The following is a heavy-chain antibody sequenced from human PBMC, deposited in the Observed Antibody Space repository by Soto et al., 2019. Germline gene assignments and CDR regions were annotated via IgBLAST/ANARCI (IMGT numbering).Heavy chain of an antibody. CDR2: ISTYTGNT. CDR1: GYTFDTYG. V-gene: IGHV1-18*01. D-gene: IGHD2-21*01. J-gene: IGHJ3*02. Sequence: VKVSCKASGYTFDTYGISWVRQAPGQGLEWMGWISTYTGNTDYAQSLQGRVTMTTDTSSSTAYMELRSLRSDDTAVYFCARYTHGVYCGGGCYSRAFDIWGQGTMVTVSS. CDR3: ARYTHGVYCGGGCYSRAFDI.